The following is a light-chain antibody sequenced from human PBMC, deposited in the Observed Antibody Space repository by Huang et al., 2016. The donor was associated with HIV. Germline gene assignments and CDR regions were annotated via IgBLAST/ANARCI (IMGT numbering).Light chain of an antibody. J-gene: IGKJ4*01. Sequence: DIQMTQSPSSLSASVGDRVTITCRESQSINSYLNWYQQKPGKAPKVLSYAASSLQSGVPSRFSCSGSGTDFTLTINSLQPEDFAIYYCQQYYNTPLTFGGGTRLEIK. CDR2: AAS. V-gene: IGKV1-39*01. CDR3: QQYYNTPLT. CDR1: QSINSY.